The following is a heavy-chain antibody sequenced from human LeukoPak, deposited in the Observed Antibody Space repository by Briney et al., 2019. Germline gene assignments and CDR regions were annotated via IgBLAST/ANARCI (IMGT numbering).Heavy chain of an antibody. CDR3: ASARDIGIGVVPIVDY. CDR2: INHSGST. V-gene: IGHV4-34*01. Sequence: SETLSLTCAVYGGSFSGYYWSWIRQPPGKGLEWIGEINHSGSTNYNPSLKGRVTISVDTSKNQFSLKLSSVTAADTAVYYCASARDIGIGVVPIVDYWGQGTLVTVSS. D-gene: IGHD3-3*01. CDR1: GGSFSGYY. J-gene: IGHJ4*02.